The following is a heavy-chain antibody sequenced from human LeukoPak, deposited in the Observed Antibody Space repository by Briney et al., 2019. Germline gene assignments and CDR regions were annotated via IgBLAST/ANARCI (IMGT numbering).Heavy chain of an antibody. CDR1: GFTFSSYR. Sequence: PGGSLRLSCAASGFTFSSYRMNWVRQAPGKGLEWVSPISTSSNYIYYADSVKGRFTISRNNAKNSLYLQMNSLRADDTAVYYCARVQVGTYSDYWGQGTLVTVSS. CDR3: ARVQVGTYSDY. V-gene: IGHV3-21*01. D-gene: IGHD1-26*01. J-gene: IGHJ4*02. CDR2: ISTSSNYI.